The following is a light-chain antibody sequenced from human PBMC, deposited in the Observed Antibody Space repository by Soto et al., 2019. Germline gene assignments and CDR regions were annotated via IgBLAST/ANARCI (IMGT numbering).Light chain of an antibody. J-gene: IGLJ1*01. CDR3: TSYTSSFTYV. Sequence: QAVVTQPASVSGSPGQSITISCTGTSSDVGSYKFVSWYQQHPGKAPKVMIYDVSNRPSGVSNRFSGSKSGNTASLTISGLQAEDEGDYYCTSYTSSFTYVFGTGTKLTVL. CDR2: DVS. V-gene: IGLV2-14*03. CDR1: SSDVGSYKF.